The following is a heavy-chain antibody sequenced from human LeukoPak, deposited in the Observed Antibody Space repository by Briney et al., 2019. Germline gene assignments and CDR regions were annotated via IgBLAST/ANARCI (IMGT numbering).Heavy chain of an antibody. V-gene: IGHV3-53*01. CDR3: ARSLRVRGVPDYMDV. D-gene: IGHD3-10*01. CDR2: IHKSAIT. CDR1: GFTVSSDY. Sequence: GGSLRLSCAASGFTVSSDYMTWVRQAPGKGLEWVSVIHKSAITYYADIVKGRFTISRDNSKNIVFLQMNSLRAEDTAVYYCARSLRVRGVPDYMDVWGRGTTVTISS. J-gene: IGHJ6*03.